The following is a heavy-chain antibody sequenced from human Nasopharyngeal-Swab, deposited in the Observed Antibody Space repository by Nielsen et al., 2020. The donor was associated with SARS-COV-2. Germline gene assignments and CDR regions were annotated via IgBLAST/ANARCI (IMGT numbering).Heavy chain of an antibody. D-gene: IGHD4-11*01. V-gene: IGHV4-34*01. CDR1: GGSSSGYY. CDR2: INHSGST. CDR3: ARVGYGNYGEGFDY. Sequence: GSLRLSCAVYGGSSSGYYWSWIRQPPGKGLEWIGEINHSGSTNYDPSLKSRVTISVDTSKNQFSLKLSSVTAADTAVYYCARVGYGNYGEGFDYWGQGTLVTVSS. J-gene: IGHJ4*02.